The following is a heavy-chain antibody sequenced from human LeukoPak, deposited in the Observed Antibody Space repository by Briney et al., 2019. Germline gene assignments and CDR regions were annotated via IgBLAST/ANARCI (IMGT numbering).Heavy chain of an antibody. CDR1: GYTFTSYY. J-gene: IGHJ4*02. D-gene: IGHD2/OR15-2a*01. Sequence: ASVKVSCKAPGYTFTSYYMHWVRQAPGQGLEWVGIINPSGGSTSYAQKFQGRVTMTRDTSTSTVYMELSSLRSEDTAVYYCARESSMALREGYFDYWGQGTLVTVSS. CDR3: ARESSMALREGYFDY. CDR2: INPSGGST. V-gene: IGHV1-46*01.